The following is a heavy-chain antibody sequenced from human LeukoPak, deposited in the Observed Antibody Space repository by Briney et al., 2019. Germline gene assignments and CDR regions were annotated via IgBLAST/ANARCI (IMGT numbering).Heavy chain of an antibody. V-gene: IGHV3-11*05. CDR1: GFTFSDYY. D-gene: IGHD3-10*01. J-gene: IGHJ3*02. CDR2: ISRGRDDK. Sequence: GGSLRLSCAGSGFTFSDYYMAWIRRTPGKGLQRVSYISRGRDDKAYADSVKGRFTISRDNGKNSLYLQMNSLTAEDTAVYYCAREFGISRAFDIWGQGTMVTVSS. CDR3: AREFGISRAFDI.